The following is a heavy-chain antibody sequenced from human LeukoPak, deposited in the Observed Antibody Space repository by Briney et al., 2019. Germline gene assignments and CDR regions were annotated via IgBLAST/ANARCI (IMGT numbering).Heavy chain of an antibody. CDR2: IKQDGSEK. CDR1: GFTFSSYW. CDR3: ANLDFWSGYRLYY. J-gene: IGHJ4*02. V-gene: IGHV3-7*01. D-gene: IGHD3-3*01. Sequence: PGGSLRLSCAASGFTFSSYWMSWVRQAPGKGLEWVANIKQDGSEKYYVDSVKGRFTISRDNAENSLYLQMNSLRAEDTAVYYCANLDFWSGYRLYYWGQGTLVTVSS.